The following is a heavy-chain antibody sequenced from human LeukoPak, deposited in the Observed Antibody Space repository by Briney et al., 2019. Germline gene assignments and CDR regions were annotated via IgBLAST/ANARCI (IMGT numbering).Heavy chain of an antibody. Sequence: GRFLRLSCAASGFTFSSYGMHWVRQAPGKGLEWVAVISYDGSNKYYADSVKGRFTISRDNSKNTLYLQMNSLRAEDTAVYYCAKDLDYGSGSYLFDYWGQGTLVTVSS. CDR3: AKDLDYGSGSYLFDY. D-gene: IGHD3-10*01. J-gene: IGHJ4*02. CDR2: ISYDGSNK. CDR1: GFTFSSYG. V-gene: IGHV3-30*18.